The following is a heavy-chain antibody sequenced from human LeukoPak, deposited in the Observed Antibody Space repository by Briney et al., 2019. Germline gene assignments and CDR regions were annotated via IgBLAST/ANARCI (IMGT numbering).Heavy chain of an antibody. V-gene: IGHV1-18*01. CDR2: ISAYNGNT. J-gene: IGHJ4*02. Sequence: ASVNVSCKASGYTFTSYGISWVRQAPGQGLEWMGWISAYNGNTNYAQKLQGRVTMTTDTSTSTAYMELRSLRSDDTAVYYCARGHTIFGVVTHLDYWGQGTLVTVSS. D-gene: IGHD3-3*01. CDR1: GYTFTSYG. CDR3: ARGHTIFGVVTHLDY.